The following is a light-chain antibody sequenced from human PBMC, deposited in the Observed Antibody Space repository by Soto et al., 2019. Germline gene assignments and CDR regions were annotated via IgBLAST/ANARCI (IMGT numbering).Light chain of an antibody. J-gene: IGLJ2*01. CDR2: SND. CDR3: AAWDGSLHGWV. Sequence: QAVVTQAPSASGTPGQRVTISCSGSSSNIGSNTVSWYQQVPGTAPKLLIYSNDQRPSGVPDRFSGSKSGTSASLAIGGLQSEDEADYYCAAWDGSLHGWVFGGGTKLTVL. V-gene: IGLV1-44*01. CDR1: SSNIGSNT.